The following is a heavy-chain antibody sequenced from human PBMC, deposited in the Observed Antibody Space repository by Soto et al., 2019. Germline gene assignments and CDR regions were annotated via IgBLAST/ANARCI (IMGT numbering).Heavy chain of an antibody. CDR3: ARGRCSGGSCYSYWFDP. Sequence: VGSLRLSCAASGFTFSSYAMHWVRQAPGKGLEWVAVISYDGSNKYYADSVKGRFTISRDNSKNTLYLQMNSLRAEDTAVYYCARGRCSGGSCYSYWFDPWGQGTLVTVSS. V-gene: IGHV3-30-3*01. D-gene: IGHD2-15*01. J-gene: IGHJ5*02. CDR1: GFTFSSYA. CDR2: ISYDGSNK.